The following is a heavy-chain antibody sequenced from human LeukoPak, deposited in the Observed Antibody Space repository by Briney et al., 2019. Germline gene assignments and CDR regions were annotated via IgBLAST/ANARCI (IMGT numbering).Heavy chain of an antibody. CDR2: MNPNSGNT. Sequence: ASVKLSCKASGYTFTSYDINWVRQATAQGLEWMGWMNPNSGNTGYAQKFQGRVTITRNTSISTAYMELSSLRSEDTAVYYCARGASRFGVYFDYWGQGTLVTVSS. D-gene: IGHD3-3*01. CDR1: GYTFTSYD. J-gene: IGHJ4*02. V-gene: IGHV1-8*03. CDR3: ARGASRFGVYFDY.